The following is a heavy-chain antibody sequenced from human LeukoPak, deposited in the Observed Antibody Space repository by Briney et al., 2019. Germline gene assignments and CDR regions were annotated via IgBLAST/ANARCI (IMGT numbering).Heavy chain of an antibody. J-gene: IGHJ6*03. CDR1: GGTFSSYA. V-gene: IGHV1-69*06. Sequence: GASVKVSCKASGGTFSSYAISWVRQAPGQGLEWMGGIIPIFGTANYAQKFQGRVTITADKSTSTAYMELSSLRSEDTAVYYCARGFSGYDYGRHYYYYMDVWGKGTTVTVSS. D-gene: IGHD5-12*01. CDR2: IIPIFGTA. CDR3: ARGFSGYDYGRHYYYYMDV.